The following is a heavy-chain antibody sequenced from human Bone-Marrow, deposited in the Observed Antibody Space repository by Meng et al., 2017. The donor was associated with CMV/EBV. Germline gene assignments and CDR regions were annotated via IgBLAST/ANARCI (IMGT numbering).Heavy chain of an antibody. V-gene: IGHV4-59*01. J-gene: IGHJ5*02. D-gene: IGHD2-21*01. Sequence: SETLSLTCTVSGGSISSYYWSWIRQPPGKGLEWIGNIYYSGSTNYNPSLKSRVTISVDTSKNQFSLKLSSVTAADTAVYYCAREYCGGDCYFGGWFDPWGQGTLVTVSS. CDR2: IYYSGST. CDR3: AREYCGGDCYFGGWFDP. CDR1: GGSISSYY.